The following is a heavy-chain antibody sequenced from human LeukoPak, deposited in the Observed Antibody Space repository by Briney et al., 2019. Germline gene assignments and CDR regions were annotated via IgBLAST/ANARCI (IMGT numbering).Heavy chain of an antibody. Sequence: GGSLRLSCAASGFTFSSYIMNWVRQAPGKGLEWVSSISTSSTNIYYADSVKGRCTISRDNAKNSLYLQMNSLRAEDTAVYYCARGNDILTGWGQGTLVTVSS. CDR2: ISTSSTNI. CDR3: ARGNDILTG. CDR1: GFTFSSYI. D-gene: IGHD3-9*01. J-gene: IGHJ4*02. V-gene: IGHV3-21*01.